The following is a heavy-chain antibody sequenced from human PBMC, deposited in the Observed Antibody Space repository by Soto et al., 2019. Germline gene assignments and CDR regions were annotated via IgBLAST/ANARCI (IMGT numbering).Heavy chain of an antibody. CDR1: GGSISSGGYY. J-gene: IGHJ4*02. CDR3: ARGLYNWNYFDY. D-gene: IGHD1-20*01. CDR2: IYYSGST. Sequence: QAQLQESGPGLVKPSQTLSLTCTVSGGSISSGGYYWSWIRQHPGKGLEWIGYIYYSGSTHYNPSLKSRVTISVDPSKNQFSLKLSSVTAADTAVYYCARGLYNWNYFDYWGQGTLVTVSS. V-gene: IGHV4-31*03.